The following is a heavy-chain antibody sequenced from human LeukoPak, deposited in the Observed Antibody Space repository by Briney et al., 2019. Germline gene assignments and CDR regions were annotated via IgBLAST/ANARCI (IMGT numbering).Heavy chain of an antibody. D-gene: IGHD3-3*01. V-gene: IGHV3-30-3*01. CDR3: AREFDFWSGYGGDPYWPGMDV. CDR1: GFTFSSYA. Sequence: GGSLRLSCAASGFTFSSYAMHWVRQAPGKGLEWVSAISYDGSNKYYADSVKGRFTISRDNSKNTLYLQMNSLRAEDTAVYYCAREFDFWSGYGGDPYWPGMDVWGGGTTVTVSS. CDR2: ISYDGSNK. J-gene: IGHJ6*01.